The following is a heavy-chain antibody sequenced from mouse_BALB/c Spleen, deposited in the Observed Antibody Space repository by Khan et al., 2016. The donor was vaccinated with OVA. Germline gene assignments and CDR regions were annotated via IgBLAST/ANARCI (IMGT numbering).Heavy chain of an antibody. D-gene: IGHD2-1*01. CDR3: ARSGFGNYEIWDY. CDR2: IFPGNSDT. Sequence: VQLQQSGTVLARPGASVKMSCKASGYTFTNYWMHWVKQRPGQGLEWIGTIFPGNSDTNYNQKFTGKAKLTAVPSTRTAYMERSSLTNADSEVYYCARSGFGNYEIWDYWVQGTTRTVSA. J-gene: IGHJ2*01. CDR1: GYTFTNYW. V-gene: IGHV1-5*01.